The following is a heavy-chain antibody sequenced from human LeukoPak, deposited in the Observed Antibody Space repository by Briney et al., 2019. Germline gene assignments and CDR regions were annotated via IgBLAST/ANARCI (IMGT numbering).Heavy chain of an antibody. CDR2: IYSGGST. CDR3: ARDIYDSSGYYSDY. Sequence: PGGSLSLSCAASGFTFSSYSMNWVRQAPGKGLEWVSLIYSGGSTYYADSVKGRFTISRDKSKNTLYLQMNSLRAEDTAIYYCARDIYDSSGYYSDYWGQGTLVTVSS. CDR1: GFTFSSYS. V-gene: IGHV3-53*01. J-gene: IGHJ4*02. D-gene: IGHD3-22*01.